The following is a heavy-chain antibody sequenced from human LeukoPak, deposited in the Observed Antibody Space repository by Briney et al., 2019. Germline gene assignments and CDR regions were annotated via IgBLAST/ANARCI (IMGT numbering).Heavy chain of an antibody. Sequence: SVKVSCKASGGTFSSYAISWVRQAPGQGLEWMGGIIPIFGTANYAQKFQGRVTITADEFTSTAYMELSSLRSEDTAVYYCARALNNELGDILFDYWGQGTLVTVSS. CDR2: IIPIFGTA. J-gene: IGHJ4*02. D-gene: IGHD3-3*01. V-gene: IGHV1-69*13. CDR1: GGTFSSYA. CDR3: ARALNNELGDILFDY.